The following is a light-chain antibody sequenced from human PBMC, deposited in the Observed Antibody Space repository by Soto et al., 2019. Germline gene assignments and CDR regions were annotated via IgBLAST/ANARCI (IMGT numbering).Light chain of an antibody. J-gene: IGLJ2*01. CDR3: EIWGTDYRI. V-gene: IGLV4-60*03. CDR1: SGHSSNI. CDR2: LEGNGNW. Sequence: QSVLTQSSSASASLGSSVKLTCTLSSGHSSNIIAWHQQQPGKAPRCLMNLEGNGNWNKGSGVPDRFSGSSSGADRYLTISNLQSEDEADYYCEIWGTDYRIFGGGTTVTVL.